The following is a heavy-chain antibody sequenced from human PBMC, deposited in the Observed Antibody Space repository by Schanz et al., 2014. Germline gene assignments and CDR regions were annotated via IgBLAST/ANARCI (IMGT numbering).Heavy chain of an antibody. CDR1: GDTFSSYT. Sequence: QVPLVQSGAEVKKPGSSVKVSCKASGDTFSSYTINWVRHAPGQGLEWMGRIIPITGITNYAQKFQGRVTFTADKSTSTAFVEVNSLRSEDTAVYYCARTGYDPSLTHWGQGTLVTVSS. J-gene: IGHJ4*02. CDR3: ARTGYDPSLTH. CDR2: IIPITGIT. D-gene: IGHD5-12*01. V-gene: IGHV1-69*02.